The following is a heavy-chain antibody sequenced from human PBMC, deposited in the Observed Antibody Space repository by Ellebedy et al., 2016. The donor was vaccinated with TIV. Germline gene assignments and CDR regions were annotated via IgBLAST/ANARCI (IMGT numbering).Heavy chain of an antibody. CDR1: GFTFSNYA. CDR2: INQDGSEK. J-gene: IGHJ4*02. V-gene: IGHV3-7*03. Sequence: GESLKISCAASGFTFSNYAMSWVRQAPGKGLEWVANINQDGSEKYYVDSVKGRFTISRDNAKNSLFLQMNSLRAEDTAVYYCTRAPSGSGSLYYFDYWGQGTLVIVSS. CDR3: TRAPSGSGSLYYFDY. D-gene: IGHD3-10*01.